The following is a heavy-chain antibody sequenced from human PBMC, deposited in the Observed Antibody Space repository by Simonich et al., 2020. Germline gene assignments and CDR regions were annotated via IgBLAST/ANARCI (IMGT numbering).Heavy chain of an antibody. J-gene: IGHJ2*01. Sequence: QVQLVQSGAEVKKPGASVKVSCKASGYTFTGYYMHWVRQAPGQGLGGMGWNNPNRGGTNYAQKVQGRVTMTRDTSISTAYMELSRLRSDDTAVYYCARDSYSSWYFDLWGRGTLVTVSS. CDR1: GYTFTGYY. V-gene: IGHV1-2*02. D-gene: IGHD6-13*01. CDR2: NNPNRGGT. CDR3: ARDSYSSWYFDL.